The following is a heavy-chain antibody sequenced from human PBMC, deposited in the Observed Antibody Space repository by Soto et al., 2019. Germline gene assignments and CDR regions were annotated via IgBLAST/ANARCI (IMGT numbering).Heavy chain of an antibody. CDR2: ITGDGGDT. CDR1: GFTFSSYA. CDR3: AKGSATSRPYYFDY. J-gene: IGHJ4*02. V-gene: IGHV3-23*01. Sequence: QPGGSLRLSCVASGFTFSSYAMSWVRQAPGKGLEWVSAITGDGGDTFHADSVRGRLTISRDNSRNTLYLQMDSLRAEDTALYYCAKGSATSRPYYFDYWGRGCMVAVSS.